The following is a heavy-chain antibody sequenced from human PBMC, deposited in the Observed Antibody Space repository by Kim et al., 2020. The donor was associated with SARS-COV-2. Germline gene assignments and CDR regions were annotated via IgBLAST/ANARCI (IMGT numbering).Heavy chain of an antibody. CDR1: GYTFTNSY. CDR2: MHPDSGKV. CDR3: ARPRIVDPIQDSDFWSGNDPFDI. J-gene: IGHJ3*02. V-gene: IGHV1-8*01. Sequence: ASVKVSCKASGYTFTNSYIHWVRRPTGQGLEWMGWMHPDSGKVGYAHKFQGRISMTRITSITTAYLELSSLRLEDTAVYFCARPRIVDPIQDSDFWSGNDPFDIWGQGTLVTVSS. D-gene: IGHD3-3*01.